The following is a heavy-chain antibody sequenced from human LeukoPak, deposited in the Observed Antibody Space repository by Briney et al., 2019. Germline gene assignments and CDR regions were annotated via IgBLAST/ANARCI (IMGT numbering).Heavy chain of an antibody. Sequence: SETLSLTCTVSGGSISSYYWSWIRQPPGKGLGGIGYIYYSGSTNYNPSLKSRVTISVDTSKNQFSLKLSSVTAADTAVYYCATGPSGYYYYGMDVWGKGTTVTVSS. CDR3: ATGPSGYYYYGMDV. CDR1: GGSISSYY. CDR2: IYYSGST. J-gene: IGHJ6*04. V-gene: IGHV4-59*01. D-gene: IGHD6-19*01.